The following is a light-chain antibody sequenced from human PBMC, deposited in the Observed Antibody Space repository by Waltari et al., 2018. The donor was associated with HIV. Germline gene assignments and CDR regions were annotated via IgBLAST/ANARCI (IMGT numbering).Light chain of an antibody. V-gene: IGLV3-25*03. J-gene: IGLJ2*01. CDR1: ALPKQF. CDR2: KDS. Sequence: SYELTQPPSVSVSPGQTAPLTCSGDALPKQFAYGYQQKPGQDPLLVIYKDSGRPSGIPDRFSGSNSGTTVTLIISGVQAEDEADYYCESADSTGNYWAFGGGTKLTVL. CDR3: ESADSTGNYWA.